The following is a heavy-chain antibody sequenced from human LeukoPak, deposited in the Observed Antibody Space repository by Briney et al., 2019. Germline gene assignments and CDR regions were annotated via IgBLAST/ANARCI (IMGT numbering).Heavy chain of an antibody. Sequence: ASVKVSCKASGYTFSAYSIHWVRQAPGQGLEWMGWINPDSGDTNYAQKFQGWVTMTRDTSISTAYMEVRRLRSDDTAVYYCARGSGSYWWFDSWGQGTLVTVSP. J-gene: IGHJ5*01. CDR3: ARGSGSYWWFDS. CDR2: INPDSGDT. CDR1: GYTFSAYS. D-gene: IGHD1-26*01. V-gene: IGHV1-2*04.